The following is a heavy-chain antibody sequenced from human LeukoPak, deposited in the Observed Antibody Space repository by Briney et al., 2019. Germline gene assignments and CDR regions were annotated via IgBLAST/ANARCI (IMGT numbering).Heavy chain of an antibody. CDR1: GFTFSNYA. V-gene: IGHV3-64D*06. CDR3: ARDSYYYDSSGYGFDY. Sequence: PGGSLRLSCSASGFTFSNYAMHWVRQSPGKGPEYVSAISTTGGSTYYADSVKGRFTISRDNSKNTLYLQMSSLRAEDTAVYYCARDSYYYDSSGYGFDYWGQGTLVTVSS. J-gene: IGHJ4*02. D-gene: IGHD3-22*01. CDR2: ISTTGGST.